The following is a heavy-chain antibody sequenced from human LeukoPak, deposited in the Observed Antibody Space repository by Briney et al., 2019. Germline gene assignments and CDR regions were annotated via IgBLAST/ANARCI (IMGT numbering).Heavy chain of an antibody. J-gene: IGHJ4*02. CDR2: IKQDGSEK. D-gene: IGHD6-13*01. Sequence: GGSLRLSCAVSRLTFSSYWMRWVSHAPGRGLEWVANIKQDGSEKYYVDSVKDRFTISRDNAKNSLYLQMNSLRAEDKAVYYCARGALFLTRYSSSWFDYCGQGTLVTVSS. V-gene: IGHV3-7*01. CDR3: ARGALFLTRYSSSWFDY. CDR1: RLTFSSYW.